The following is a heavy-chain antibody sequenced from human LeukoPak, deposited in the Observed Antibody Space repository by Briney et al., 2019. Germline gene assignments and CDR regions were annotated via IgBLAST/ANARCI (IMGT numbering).Heavy chain of an antibody. CDR2: INHSGST. Sequence: SESLSLTCAVYGGSFSGYCWSWIRQPPGKGVEWIGEINHSGSTNYNPSLKSRVTISVDTSKNQFSLKLSSVTAADTAVYYCARGADRYYLDHWGQGTLVTVSP. CDR3: ARGADRYYLDH. J-gene: IGHJ4*02. CDR1: GGSFSGYC. V-gene: IGHV4-34*01.